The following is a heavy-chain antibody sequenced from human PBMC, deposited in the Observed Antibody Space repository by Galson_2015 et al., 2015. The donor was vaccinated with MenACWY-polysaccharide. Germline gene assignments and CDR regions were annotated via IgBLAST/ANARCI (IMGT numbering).Heavy chain of an antibody. J-gene: IGHJ5*02. Sequence: SPRLSCAASGFAFCGFWVSWVRPAPGEGVGGGAHIKQDGSENYYVDSVKGRITISRDNAKNSLYLQMNSLRAEDTAVYYCARGQKTLGPWGQGTLVTVSS. CDR2: IKQDGSEN. CDR1: GFAFCGFW. CDR3: ARGQKTLGP. V-gene: IGHV3-7*04.